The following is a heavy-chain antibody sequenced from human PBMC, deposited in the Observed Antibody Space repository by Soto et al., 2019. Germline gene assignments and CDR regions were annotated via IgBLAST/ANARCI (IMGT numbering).Heavy chain of an antibody. Sequence: SETLSLTCAVYGGSFSGYYWSWIRQPPGKGLEWIGEINHSGSTNYNPSLKSRVMISLDTSKNQFSLRLTSVTAADTALYYCARDWDSSGLFDPWGQGALVTVSS. V-gene: IGHV4-34*01. CDR1: GGSFSGYY. D-gene: IGHD3-10*01. J-gene: IGHJ5*02. CDR3: ARDWDSSGLFDP. CDR2: INHSGST.